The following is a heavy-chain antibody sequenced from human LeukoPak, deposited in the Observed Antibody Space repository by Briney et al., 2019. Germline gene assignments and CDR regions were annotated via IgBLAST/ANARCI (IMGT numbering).Heavy chain of an antibody. CDR2: IYSGGST. CDR1: GFTFSSYS. D-gene: IGHD3-10*01. V-gene: IGHV3-66*01. Sequence: GGSLRLSCAASGFTFSSYSMNWVRQAPGKGLEWVSVIYSGGSTYYADSVKGRFTISRDNSKNTLYLQMNSLRAEGTAVYYCARDSGWFDYWGQGTLVTVSS. J-gene: IGHJ5*01. CDR3: ARDSGWFDY.